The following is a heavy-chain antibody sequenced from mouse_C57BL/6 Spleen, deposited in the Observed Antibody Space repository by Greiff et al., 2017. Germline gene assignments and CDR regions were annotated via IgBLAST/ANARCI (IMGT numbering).Heavy chain of an antibody. V-gene: IGHV1-50*01. D-gene: IGHD4-1*01. CDR2: IDPSDRYT. Sequence: QVQLQQPGAELVKPGASVKLSCKASGYTFTSYWLQWVKQRPGQGLEWIGEIDPSDRYTNYNQKFKGKATLTVDTSSRTAYMQLSSLTSEDSAVYYGARWLGLGYFDYWGQGTTLTVSS. J-gene: IGHJ2*01. CDR1: GYTFTSYW. CDR3: ARWLGLGYFDY.